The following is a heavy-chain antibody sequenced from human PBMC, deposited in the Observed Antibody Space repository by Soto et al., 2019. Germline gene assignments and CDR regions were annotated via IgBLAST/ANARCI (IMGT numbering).Heavy chain of an antibody. J-gene: IGHJ5*02. Sequence: PSETLSLTCTVSGGSISSYYWSWIRQPPGKGLEWIGYIYYSGSTNYNPSLKSRVTISVDMSKNQFSLKLSSVTAADTAVYYCARGSQGSGYDFWSGYYINWFDPWGQGTLVTVSS. D-gene: IGHD3-3*01. CDR1: GGSISSYY. CDR2: IYYSGST. CDR3: ARGSQGSGYDFWSGYYINWFDP. V-gene: IGHV4-59*01.